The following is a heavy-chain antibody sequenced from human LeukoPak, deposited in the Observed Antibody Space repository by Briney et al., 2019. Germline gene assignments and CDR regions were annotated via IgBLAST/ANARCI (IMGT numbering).Heavy chain of an antibody. D-gene: IGHD3-16*01. Sequence: ASVKVSCKASGYTFTGYYLHWVRQAPGQGLEWMGWIHPKSGDTHYAQKFLGRVTLTRDTSTTIVYMELRWLTSDDTAMYYCSRGSGISFGGIDYWGQGTLVTVSS. V-gene: IGHV1-2*02. CDR2: IHPKSGDT. CDR1: GYTFTGYY. CDR3: SRGSGISFGGIDY. J-gene: IGHJ4*02.